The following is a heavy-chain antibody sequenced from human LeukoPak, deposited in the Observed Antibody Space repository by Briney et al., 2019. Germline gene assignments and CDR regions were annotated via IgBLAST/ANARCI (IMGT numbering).Heavy chain of an antibody. J-gene: IGHJ6*02. Sequence: GGSLRLSCAASGFTVSSNYMSWVRQAPGKGLEWVSVIYSGGSTYYADPVKGRFTISRDNSKNTLYLQMNSLRAEDTAVYYCARAPYYDILTGCYQSYYYGMDVWGQGTTVTVSS. D-gene: IGHD3-9*01. V-gene: IGHV3-66*01. CDR2: IYSGGST. CDR1: GFTVSSNY. CDR3: ARAPYYDILTGCYQSYYYGMDV.